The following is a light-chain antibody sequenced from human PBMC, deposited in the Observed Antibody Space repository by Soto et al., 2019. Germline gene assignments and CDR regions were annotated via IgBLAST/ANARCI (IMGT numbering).Light chain of an antibody. Sequence: QSVLTQPASVSGSPGQSITISCTGTSSDVGSYNYVSWYQQHPGKAPKLMIYEVSDRSSGISSRFSGSKSGNTASLTISGLQTEDEADYYCSSYTSSSTLFGTGTKGTVL. CDR3: SSYTSSSTL. J-gene: IGLJ1*01. V-gene: IGLV2-14*01. CDR1: SSDVGSYNY. CDR2: EVS.